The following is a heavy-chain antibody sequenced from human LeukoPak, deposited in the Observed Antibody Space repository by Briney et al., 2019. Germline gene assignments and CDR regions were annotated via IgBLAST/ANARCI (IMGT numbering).Heavy chain of an antibody. D-gene: IGHD5-18*01. Sequence: SETLSLTCTVSGGSISSSSYYWGWIRQPPGKGLEWIGSIYYSGSTYYNPSPKSRVTISVDTSKNQFSLKLSSVTAADTAVYYCARHRIQLWTPPQGWFDPWGQGTLVTVSS. CDR1: GGSISSSSYY. J-gene: IGHJ5*02. CDR3: ARHRIQLWTPPQGWFDP. V-gene: IGHV4-39*01. CDR2: IYYSGST.